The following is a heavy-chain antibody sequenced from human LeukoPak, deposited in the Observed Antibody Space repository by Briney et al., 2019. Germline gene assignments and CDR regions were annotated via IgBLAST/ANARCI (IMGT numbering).Heavy chain of an antibody. CDR1: GGSFSGYY. CDR3: ARLSGSGLWFDP. Sequence: SETLSLTCAVYGGSFSGYYWSWIRQPPGKGLEWIGEINHSGSTNYNPSLKSRVTISVDTSKIQFSLKLSSVTAADTAVYYCARLSGSGLWFDPWGQGTLVTVSS. D-gene: IGHD6-19*01. J-gene: IGHJ5*02. CDR2: INHSGST. V-gene: IGHV4-34*01.